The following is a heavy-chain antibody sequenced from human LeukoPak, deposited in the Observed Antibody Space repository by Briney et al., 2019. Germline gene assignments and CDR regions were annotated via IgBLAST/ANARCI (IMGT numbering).Heavy chain of an antibody. CDR1: KFTFSGYG. D-gene: IGHD4/OR15-4a*01. CDR2: IWYDGSND. CDR3: VRSGTNYAPDY. Sequence: QPGRSLRLSCAASKFTFSGYGMHWVRQAPGKGLEWVAVIWYDGSNDYCADSVKGRFTISRDNSKNTLYLQMSSLRAEDTAVYYCVRSGTNYAPDYWGQGTQVTVSS. J-gene: IGHJ4*02. V-gene: IGHV3-33*03.